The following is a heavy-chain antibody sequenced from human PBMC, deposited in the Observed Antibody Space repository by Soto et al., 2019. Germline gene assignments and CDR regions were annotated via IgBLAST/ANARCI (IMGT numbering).Heavy chain of an antibody. J-gene: IGHJ3*02. CDR2: IIPIFGTA. Sequence: GASVKVSCKASGGTFSSYAISWVRQAPGQGLEWMGGIIPIFGTANYAQKFRGRVTITADESTSTAYMELSSLRSEDTAVYYCARSLPGTTSAFDIWGQGTMVTVSS. D-gene: IGHD1-7*01. V-gene: IGHV1-69*13. CDR1: GGTFSSYA. CDR3: ARSLPGTTSAFDI.